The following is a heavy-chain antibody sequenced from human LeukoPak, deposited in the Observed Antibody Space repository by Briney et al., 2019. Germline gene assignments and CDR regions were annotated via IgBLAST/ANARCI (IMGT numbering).Heavy chain of an antibody. V-gene: IGHV3-9*01. J-gene: IGHJ4*02. CDR2: ISWNSGSI. D-gene: IGHD6-19*01. CDR1: GFTFDDYA. CDR3: AKSNSSGCLLY. Sequence: GRSLRLSCAASGFTFDDYAMHWVRQAPGKGLEWVSGISWNSGSIGYADSVKGRFTISRDNAKNSLYLQMNSLRAEDTALYHCAKSNSSGCLLYWGQGTLVTVSS.